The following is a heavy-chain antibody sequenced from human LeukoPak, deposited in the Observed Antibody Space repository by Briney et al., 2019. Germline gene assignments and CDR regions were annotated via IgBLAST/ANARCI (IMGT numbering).Heavy chain of an antibody. CDR2: INPNSGGT. D-gene: IGHD1-1*01. CDR3: ARVHSYNWEVDY. V-gene: IGHV1-2*04. CDR1: GYTFTGYY. J-gene: IGHJ4*02. Sequence: AASVKVSCKASGYTFTGYYMHWVRRAPGQGLEWMGWINPNSGGTNYAQKFQGWVTMTRDTSISTAYMELSRLRSDDTAVYYCARVHSYNWEVDYWGQGTLVTVSS.